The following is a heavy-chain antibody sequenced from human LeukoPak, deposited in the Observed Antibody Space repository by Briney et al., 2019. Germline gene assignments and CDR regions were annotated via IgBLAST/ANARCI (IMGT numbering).Heavy chain of an antibody. CDR2: INHSGST. CDR3: ARGDLYGSGGSSDYYYGMDV. Sequence: PSETLSLTCAVYGGSFSGYYWSWIRRPPGKGLEWIGGINHSGSTNYNPSLKSRVTISIDTSKNQFSLKLSSVTAADTAVYYCARGDLYGSGGSSDYYYGMDVWGQGTTVTVSS. CDR1: GGSFSGYY. V-gene: IGHV4-34*01. J-gene: IGHJ6*02. D-gene: IGHD2-15*01.